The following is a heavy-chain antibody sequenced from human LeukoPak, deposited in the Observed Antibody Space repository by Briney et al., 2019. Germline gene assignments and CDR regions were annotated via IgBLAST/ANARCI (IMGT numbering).Heavy chain of an antibody. J-gene: IGHJ4*02. D-gene: IGHD1-26*01. CDR1: GFTFSSYS. Sequence: PGGSLRLSCAASGFTFSSYSINWVRQAPGKGLEWVSYISSSSATIYYADSVKGRFTISRDNAKNSVYLQKNSLRDEDTAVYYCARDLGNSGSHWGQGTLVTVSS. V-gene: IGHV3-48*02. CDR2: ISSSSATI. CDR3: ARDLGNSGSH.